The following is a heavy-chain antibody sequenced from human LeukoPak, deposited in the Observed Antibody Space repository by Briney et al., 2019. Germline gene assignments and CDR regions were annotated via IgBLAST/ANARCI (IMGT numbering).Heavy chain of an antibody. V-gene: IGHV3-23*01. D-gene: IGHD3-9*01. CDR1: GFTFSSYA. J-gene: IGHJ4*02. CDR2: LRGNGDT. CDR3: AKASWVLNADAVL. Sequence: GGSLRLSCAASGFTFSSYAMSWVREAPARGLEWVSSLRGNGDTFYADSVKGRFSLSRDDSRNTVYLHLNNLRVEDTAVYYCAKASWVLNADAVLGGQGTVVTVPS.